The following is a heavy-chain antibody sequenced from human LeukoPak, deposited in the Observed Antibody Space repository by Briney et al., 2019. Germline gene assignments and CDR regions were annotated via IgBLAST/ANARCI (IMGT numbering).Heavy chain of an antibody. CDR2: ISSSGSTI. J-gene: IGHJ6*04. Sequence: GGSLRLSCAASGFTFSSYEMNWVRQAPGKGLEWVSYISSSGSTIYYADSVKGRFTISRDNAKNSLYLQINSLRAEDTAVYYCARDCKLWFGELLSLYYYYGMDVWGKGTTVTVSS. CDR3: ARDCKLWFGELLSLYYYYGMDV. CDR1: GFTFSSYE. D-gene: IGHD3-10*01. V-gene: IGHV3-48*03.